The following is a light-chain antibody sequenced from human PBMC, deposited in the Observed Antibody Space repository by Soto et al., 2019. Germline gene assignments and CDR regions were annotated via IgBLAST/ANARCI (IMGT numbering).Light chain of an antibody. V-gene: IGLV2-14*01. J-gene: IGLJ1*01. Sequence: QSALTQPASVSGSPGQSITISYTGTSRAVGGYNYVSWYQQHPGKAPKLMLYEVSNRPSGVSNRFSGSKSGKTASLTISGLQAEDEADYYCSSYTSSSTFFYVFGTGTKVTVL. CDR1: SRAVGGYNY. CDR3: SSYTSSSTFFYV. CDR2: EVS.